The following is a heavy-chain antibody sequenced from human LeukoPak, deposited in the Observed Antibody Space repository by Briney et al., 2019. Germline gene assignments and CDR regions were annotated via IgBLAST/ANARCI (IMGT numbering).Heavy chain of an antibody. CDR1: GYTFTSYG. D-gene: IGHD1-1*01. CDR3: ARDWNDVNAPDY. CDR2: INPNSVGT. Sequence: GASVKVSCKASGYTFTSYGISWVRQAPGHGLEWMGWINPNSVGTNYAQKFQGRVTMTTDTSISTAYMELSRLRYDDTAVYYGARDWNDVNAPDYWGQGTLVTVSS. J-gene: IGHJ4*02. V-gene: IGHV1-2*02.